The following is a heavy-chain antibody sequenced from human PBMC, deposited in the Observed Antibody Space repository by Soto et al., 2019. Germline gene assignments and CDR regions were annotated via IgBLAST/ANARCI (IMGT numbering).Heavy chain of an antibody. CDR2: IIPIFGTA. CDR1: GGTFSSYA. V-gene: IGHV1-69*13. D-gene: IGHD4-17*01. Sequence: ASVKVSCKASGGTFSSYAISWVRQAPGQGLEWMGGIIPIFGTANYAQKFQGRVTITADESTSTAYMELSSLRSEDTAVYYCARDPYRDLSYYFDYWGQGTLVTVSS. CDR3: ARDPYRDLSYYFDY. J-gene: IGHJ4*02.